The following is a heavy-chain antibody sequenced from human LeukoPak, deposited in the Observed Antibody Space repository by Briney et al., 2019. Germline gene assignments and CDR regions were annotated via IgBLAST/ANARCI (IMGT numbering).Heavy chain of an antibody. CDR2: MNPNSGNT. Sequence: GASVKVSCKASGYTFTSYDINWVRQATGQGLEWMGWMNPNSGNTGYAQKFQGRVTITRNTSISTAYMELSSLRSEDTAVYYCARDGRTFGGVNYYYYMDVWGKGTTVTVSS. CDR3: ARDGRTFGGVNYYYYMDV. V-gene: IGHV1-8*03. D-gene: IGHD3-16*01. CDR1: GYTFTSYD. J-gene: IGHJ6*03.